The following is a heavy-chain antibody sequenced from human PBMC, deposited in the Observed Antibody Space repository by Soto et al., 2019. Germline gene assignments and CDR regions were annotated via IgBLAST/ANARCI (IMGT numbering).Heavy chain of an antibody. CDR1: GGTFSSYA. Sequence: VKVSCKASGGTFSSYAISWVRQAPGQGLEWMGGIIPIFGTANYAQKFQGRVTITADKSTSTAYMELSSLRSEDTAVYYCARAGSGSYYPYYYYGMDVWGQGTTVTVSS. J-gene: IGHJ6*02. CDR3: ARAGSGSYYPYYYYGMDV. V-gene: IGHV1-69*06. CDR2: IIPIFGTA. D-gene: IGHD1-26*01.